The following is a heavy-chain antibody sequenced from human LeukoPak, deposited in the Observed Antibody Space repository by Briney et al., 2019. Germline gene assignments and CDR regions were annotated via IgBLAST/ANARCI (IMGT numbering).Heavy chain of an antibody. Sequence: GGSLRLSCTASGFSFSDSYMRWIRQAPGKGLEWVSDISRDGITINYADSVKGRFTISRDNAKNSLYLQMNSLRAEDTAIYYCARDWNYHMDVWGKGTTVTV. CDR1: GFSFSDSY. CDR2: ISRDGITI. CDR3: ARDWNYHMDV. J-gene: IGHJ6*03. D-gene: IGHD3-3*01. V-gene: IGHV3-11*04.